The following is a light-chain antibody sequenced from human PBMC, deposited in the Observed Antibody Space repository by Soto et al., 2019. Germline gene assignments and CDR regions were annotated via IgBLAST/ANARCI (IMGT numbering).Light chain of an antibody. CDR1: SSNIGAGYD. J-gene: IGLJ2*01. Sequence: QSVLTQPPSVSGAPGQRVTISCTGSSSNIGAGYDVHWYQQFPGTAPKLLISGNSNRPSGVPDRFSGSKSGTSASLAITGLQAEDEGDYYCQSYDNSLSGYVFGGGTKVTVL. CDR2: GNS. CDR3: QSYDNSLSGYV. V-gene: IGLV1-40*01.